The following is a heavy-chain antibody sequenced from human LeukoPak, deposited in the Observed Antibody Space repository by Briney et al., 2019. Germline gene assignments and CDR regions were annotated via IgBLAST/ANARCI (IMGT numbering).Heavy chain of an antibody. Sequence: GGSLRLSCAASGFTFSSYWMSWVRQAPGKGLEWVANIKQDGSEKYYVDSVKGRFTISRDNSKNTLYLQMNSLRAEDTAVYYCAKDHSSGWPRDFDYWGQGTLVTVSS. CDR2: IKQDGSEK. J-gene: IGHJ4*02. V-gene: IGHV3-7*03. CDR3: AKDHSSGWPRDFDY. D-gene: IGHD6-19*01. CDR1: GFTFSSYW.